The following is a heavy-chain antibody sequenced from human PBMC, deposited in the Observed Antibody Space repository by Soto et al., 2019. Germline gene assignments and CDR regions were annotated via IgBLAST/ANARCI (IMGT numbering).Heavy chain of an antibody. V-gene: IGHV3-30*18. CDR3: AKGGPGLLWFGELDDYYYGMDV. CDR2: ISYDGSNK. CDR1: GFTFSSYG. Sequence: GGSLRLSCAASGFTFSSYGMHWVRQAPGKGLEWVAVISYDGSNKYYADSVKGRFTISRDNSKNTLYLQMNSLRAEDTAVYYCAKGGPGLLWFGELDDYYYGMDVWGQGTTVTVSS. D-gene: IGHD3-10*01. J-gene: IGHJ6*02.